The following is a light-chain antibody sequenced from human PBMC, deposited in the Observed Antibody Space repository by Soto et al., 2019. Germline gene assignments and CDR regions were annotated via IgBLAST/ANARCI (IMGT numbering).Light chain of an antibody. CDR2: SAS. V-gene: IGKV1-12*01. CDR3: QQAYTLPFT. J-gene: IGKJ5*01. Sequence: EIQMTQSPSSVSASVGDRVTIACRASQGISIYLAWYQQKVGRAPKLLLFSASSLHSGVPSRFNGSGSGTDFVLTINNLQPEDFATYYCQQAYTLPFTFGQGTRLDIK. CDR1: QGISIY.